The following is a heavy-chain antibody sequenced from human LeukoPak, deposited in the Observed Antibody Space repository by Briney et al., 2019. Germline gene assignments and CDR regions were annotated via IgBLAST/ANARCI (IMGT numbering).Heavy chain of an antibody. CDR2: INPSGGST. CDR1: GYTFTSYY. D-gene: IGHD3-22*01. CDR3: AREGSGYYYDY. Sequence: ASVKVSCKASGYTFTSYYMHWVRQAPGQGPEWMGIINPSGGSTSYAQKFQGRVTMTRDTSTSTVYMELSSLRSEDTAVYYCAREGSGYYYDYWGQGTLVTVSS. J-gene: IGHJ4*02. V-gene: IGHV1-46*01.